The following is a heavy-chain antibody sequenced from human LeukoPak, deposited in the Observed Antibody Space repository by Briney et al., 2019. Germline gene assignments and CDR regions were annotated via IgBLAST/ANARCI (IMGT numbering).Heavy chain of an antibody. Sequence: ASVKVSCKASGYTFTGYYMHWVRQAPGQGLEWMGWINPNSGGTNYAQKFQGRVTMTRDTSISTAYMELSSLRSEDMAVYYCARGRFLEWLFSFDYWGQGTLVTVSS. V-gene: IGHV1-2*02. CDR3: ARGRFLEWLFSFDY. D-gene: IGHD3-3*01. J-gene: IGHJ4*02. CDR2: INPNSGGT. CDR1: GYTFTGYY.